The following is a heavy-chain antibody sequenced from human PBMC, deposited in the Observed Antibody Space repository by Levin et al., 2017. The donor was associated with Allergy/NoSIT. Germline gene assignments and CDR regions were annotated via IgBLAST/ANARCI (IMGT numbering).Heavy chain of an antibody. V-gene: IGHV4-34*12. Sequence: SETLSLTCSVSGGSFSDYYWTWIRQSPGKGLEWIGEIIHGGGTNYKPSLKSRVTISVDTPKNQFSLRLRSVTAADTAVYYCASRNYYYDTNPFDSWGQGTLVTVSS. CDR2: IIHGGGT. CDR1: GGSFSDYY. D-gene: IGHD3-22*01. CDR3: ASRNYYYDTNPFDS. J-gene: IGHJ4*02.